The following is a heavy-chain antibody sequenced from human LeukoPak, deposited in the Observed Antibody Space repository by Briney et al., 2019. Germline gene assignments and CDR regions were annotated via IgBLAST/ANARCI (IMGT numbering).Heavy chain of an antibody. J-gene: IGHJ4*02. CDR2: IYHSGST. Sequence: SETLSLTCTVSGYSISSGYYWGWIRQPPGKGLEWIGSIYHSGSTYYNPSLKSRVTISVDTSKNQFSLRLSSVTATDTAVYYCARSVGGYSGAYYFDSWGQGTLVTVSS. CDR3: ARSVGGYSGAYYFDS. CDR1: GYSISSGYY. D-gene: IGHD3-10*01. V-gene: IGHV4-38-2*02.